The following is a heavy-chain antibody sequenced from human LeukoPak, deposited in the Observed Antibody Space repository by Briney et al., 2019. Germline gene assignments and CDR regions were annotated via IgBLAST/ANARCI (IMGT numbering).Heavy chain of an antibody. CDR1: GYTFTSYG. CDR3: AREGDSAGWYRPAFRLLDY. CDR2: ISGYNAET. V-gene: IGHV1-18*01. D-gene: IGHD6-19*01. Sequence: ASVKVSCKTSGYTFTSYGLYWVRQAPGQGLEWMGWISGYNAETNYARKFQGRVTMTTDTSTTTAYMELMSLTSDDTALYYCAREGDSAGWYRPAFRLLDYWGQGTMVTVSS. J-gene: IGHJ4*02.